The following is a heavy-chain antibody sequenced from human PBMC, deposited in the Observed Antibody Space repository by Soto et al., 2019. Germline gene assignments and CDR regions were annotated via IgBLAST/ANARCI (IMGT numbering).Heavy chain of an antibody. Sequence: LSLTCNVSGGSISNDAYYWSWLRQHPGGGLEWIGYIYYTGNSYYNPSLKSRLAISVDTSENQFSLELTSVTAADTALYYCARVGISSSDAFDIWGQGTKVTVSS. CDR1: GGSISNDAYY. CDR3: ARVGISSSDAFDI. V-gene: IGHV4-31*02. J-gene: IGHJ3*02. CDR2: IYYTGNS. D-gene: IGHD6-6*01.